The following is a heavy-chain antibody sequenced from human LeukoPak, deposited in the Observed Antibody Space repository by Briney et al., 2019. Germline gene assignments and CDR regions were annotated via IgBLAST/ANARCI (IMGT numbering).Heavy chain of an antibody. J-gene: IGHJ6*03. V-gene: IGHV3-7*01. Sequence: PGGSLRLTCVASGFILSTSEMNWVGQAPGKGLEWVANIKQDGSEKYYVDSVKGRFTISRDNAKNSLYLQMNSLRAEDTAVYYCARVSSKATVRGLITKKNYYYYYMDVWGKGTTVTISS. CDR3: ARVSSKATVRGLITKKNYYYYYMDV. D-gene: IGHD3-10*01. CDR2: IKQDGSEK. CDR1: GFILSTSE.